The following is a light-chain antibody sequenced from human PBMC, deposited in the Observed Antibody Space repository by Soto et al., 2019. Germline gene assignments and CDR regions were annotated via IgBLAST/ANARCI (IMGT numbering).Light chain of an antibody. J-gene: IGKJ5*01. CDR2: ATS. CDR3: QQSYSTPIT. V-gene: IGKV1-39*01. Sequence: DIQMTQFPSSLSASVGDRVTITCRASQTISSYLNWYQHKLGRAPKLLIYATSTLQSGVPSRFSGSASGTDFTLTISSLQPEDFATYYCQQSYSTPITFGQGTRLEI. CDR1: QTISSY.